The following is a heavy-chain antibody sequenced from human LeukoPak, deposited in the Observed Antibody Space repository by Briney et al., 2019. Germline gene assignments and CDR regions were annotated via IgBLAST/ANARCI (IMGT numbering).Heavy chain of an antibody. D-gene: IGHD5-18*01. CDR1: GFTFSSHW. J-gene: IGHJ5*02. CDR3: ARAGYSYGYVGWFDP. CDR2: IKQDGSEK. Sequence: PGGSLRLSCAASGFTFSSHWMCWVRQAPGKGLEWVAYIKQDGSEKSYVDSAKGRFTISRDNARNSLYLQMNSLRPEDTAVYYCARAGYSYGYVGWFDPWGQGTLVTVSS. V-gene: IGHV3-7*05.